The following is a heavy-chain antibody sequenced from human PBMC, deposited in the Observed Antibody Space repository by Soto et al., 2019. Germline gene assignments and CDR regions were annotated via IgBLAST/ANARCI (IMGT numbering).Heavy chain of an antibody. D-gene: IGHD3-16*01. J-gene: IGHJ6*02. Sequence: GGSLRLSCAASGFTFSSYAMHWVRQAPGKGLEWVAVISYDGSNKYYADSVKGRFTISRDNPKNTLYLQMNSLRAEDTAVYYCARDLGFTPSYYYYGMDVWGQGTTVTVSS. CDR3: ARDLGFTPSYYYYGMDV. V-gene: IGHV3-30-3*01. CDR2: ISYDGSNK. CDR1: GFTFSSYA.